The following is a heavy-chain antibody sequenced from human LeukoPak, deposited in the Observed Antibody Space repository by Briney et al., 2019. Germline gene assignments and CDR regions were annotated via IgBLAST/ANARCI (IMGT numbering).Heavy chain of an antibody. CDR3: AREGYYGSGGYTWFDP. J-gene: IGHJ5*02. CDR1: GGTFSSYA. V-gene: IGHV1-69*13. D-gene: IGHD3-10*01. Sequence: SVKVSCKASGGTFSSYAISWVRQAPGQGLEWMGGIIPIFGTANYAQKFQGRVTITADESTSTAYMELSSLRSEDTAVYYCAREGYYGSGGYTWFDPWGQGTLVTVSS. CDR2: IIPIFGTA.